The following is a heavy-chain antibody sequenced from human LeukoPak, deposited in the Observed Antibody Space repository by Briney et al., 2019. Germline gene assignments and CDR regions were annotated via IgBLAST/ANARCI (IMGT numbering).Heavy chain of an antibody. Sequence: PSETLSLTCTVSVGSISSSSYYWGWIRQPPGKGLGWIGSIYYSGSTYYNPSLKSRVTISVDTSKNQFSLKLSSVTAADTAVYYCAGNIVVVPAAIPPYYYYYGMDVWGQGTTVTVSS. CDR3: AGNIVVVPAAIPPYYYYYGMDV. CDR2: IYYSGST. V-gene: IGHV4-39*01. J-gene: IGHJ6*02. CDR1: VGSISSSSYY. D-gene: IGHD2-2*02.